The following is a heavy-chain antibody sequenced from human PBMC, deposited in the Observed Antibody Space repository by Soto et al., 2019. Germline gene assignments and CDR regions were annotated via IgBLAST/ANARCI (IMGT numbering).Heavy chain of an antibody. J-gene: IGHJ6*02. D-gene: IGHD5-18*01. CDR3: ASWLQTRSRYGFRDYYGMDV. Sequence: GXSVKVSCKASGGPFISYAIIWVRQAPGQGLEWMGGIIPIFGTANYAQKFQGRVTITADESTSTAYMELSSLRSEDTAVYYCASWLQTRSRYGFRDYYGMDVWGQGTTVTVSS. CDR1: GGPFISYA. CDR2: IIPIFGTA. V-gene: IGHV1-69*01.